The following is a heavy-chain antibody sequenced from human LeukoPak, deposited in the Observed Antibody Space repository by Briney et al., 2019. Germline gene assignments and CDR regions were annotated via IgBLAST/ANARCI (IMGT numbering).Heavy chain of an antibody. J-gene: IGHJ6*03. CDR3: ARDHYSSSWTGYYYYYYYMDV. CDR1: GFTFSSYA. V-gene: IGHV3-66*01. CDR2: IYSGGST. D-gene: IGHD6-13*01. Sequence: GGSLRLSCAASGFTFSSYAMSWVRQAPGKGLEWVSVIYSGGSTYYADSVKGRFTISRDNSKNTLYLQMNSLRAEDTAVYYCARDHYSSSWTGYYYYYYYMDVWGKGTTVTVSS.